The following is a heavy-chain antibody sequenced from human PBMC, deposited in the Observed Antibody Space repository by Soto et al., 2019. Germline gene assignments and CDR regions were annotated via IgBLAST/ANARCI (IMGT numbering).Heavy chain of an antibody. D-gene: IGHD3-3*01. V-gene: IGHV1-3*01. CDR2: INAGNGNT. Sequence: GASVKVSCKASGYTFTSYAMHWVRQAPGQRLEWMGWINAGNGNTKYSQKFQGRVTITRDTSASTAYMELSSLRSEDTAVYYCARDFSTVTIFGVVITPNYYYYGMDVRGQGTTVTVSS. J-gene: IGHJ6*02. CDR1: GYTFTSYA. CDR3: ARDFSTVTIFGVVITPNYYYYGMDV.